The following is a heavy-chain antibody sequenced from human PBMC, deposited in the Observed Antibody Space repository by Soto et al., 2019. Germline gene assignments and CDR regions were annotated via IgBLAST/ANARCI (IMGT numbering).Heavy chain of an antibody. CDR1: GFTFSSYA. CDR3: GKVKGDIVVVPAAILSYGMDV. Sequence: EVQLLESGGGLVQPGGSLRLSCAASGFTFSSYAMSWLRQAPGKGLEWVSAISGSGGSTYYADSVKGRFTISRDNSKNTLYLQMNSLRAEDTAVYYCGKVKGDIVVVPAAILSYGMDVWGQGTTVTVSS. CDR2: ISGSGGST. J-gene: IGHJ6*02. V-gene: IGHV3-23*01. D-gene: IGHD2-2*01.